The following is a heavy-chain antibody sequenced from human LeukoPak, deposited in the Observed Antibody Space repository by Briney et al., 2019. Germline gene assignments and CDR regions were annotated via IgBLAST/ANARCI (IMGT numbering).Heavy chain of an antibody. D-gene: IGHD1-26*01. CDR2: MNPNSGGT. CDR3: ARDRPPGGSYNHNWFDP. Sequence: ASVKVSCKASGYTFTGYYMHWVRQAPGQGLEWMGWMNPNSGGTNYAQKFQGRVTMTRDTSISTAYMELSRLRSDDTAVYYCARDRPPGGSYNHNWFDPWGQGTLVTVSS. CDR1: GYTFTGYY. V-gene: IGHV1-2*02. J-gene: IGHJ5*02.